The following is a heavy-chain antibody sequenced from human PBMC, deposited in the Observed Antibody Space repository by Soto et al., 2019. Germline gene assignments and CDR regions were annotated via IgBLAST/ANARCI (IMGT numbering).Heavy chain of an antibody. J-gene: IGHJ3*02. D-gene: IGHD3-22*01. Sequence: QVQLVQSGAEVKKPGSSVKVSCKASGGTFSSYAISWVRQAPGQGLEWMGGIIPIFGTANYAQTFQGRVTITADESTSTAYIELSSLISEDTAVYYCARAVWHYDSTGGAFDIWGQGTMVTVSS. CDR1: GGTFSSYA. CDR2: IIPIFGTA. V-gene: IGHV1-69*12. CDR3: ARAVWHYDSTGGAFDI.